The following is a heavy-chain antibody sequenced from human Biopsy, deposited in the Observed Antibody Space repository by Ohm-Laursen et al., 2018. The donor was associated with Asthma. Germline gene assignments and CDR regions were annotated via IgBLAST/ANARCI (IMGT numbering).Heavy chain of an antibody. CDR1: ADSISSNNFY. Sequence: SETLSLTCPVSADSISSNNFYWGWIRQPPGKGLEWIVTISYTGSTYYNPSLKSRVTISVDTSKNQFSLKLSPVTAADTAVYYCARHSGNYYAQLNYWGQGTLVTVSS. V-gene: IGHV4-39*01. J-gene: IGHJ4*02. D-gene: IGHD1-26*01. CDR2: ISYTGST. CDR3: ARHSGNYYAQLNY.